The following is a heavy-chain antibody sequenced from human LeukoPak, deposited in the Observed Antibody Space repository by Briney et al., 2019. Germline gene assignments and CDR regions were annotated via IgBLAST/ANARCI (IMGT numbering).Heavy chain of an antibody. J-gene: IGHJ5*02. CDR2: IYYSGST. Sequence: SETLSLTCTVSGGSISSHYWSWIRQPPGKGLEWIGYIYYSGSTNYNPSLKSRDTISVDTSKNQFSLKLSSVTAADTAVYYCARALYYDFWSGYYNGRFWFDPWGQGTLVTVSS. CDR1: GGSISSHY. V-gene: IGHV4-59*11. D-gene: IGHD3-3*01. CDR3: ARALYYDFWSGYYNGRFWFDP.